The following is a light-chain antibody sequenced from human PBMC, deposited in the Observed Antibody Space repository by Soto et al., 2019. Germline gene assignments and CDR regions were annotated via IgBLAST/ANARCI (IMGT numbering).Light chain of an antibody. CDR2: AAS. J-gene: IGKJ3*01. Sequence: ILMTQSPSSFSASPGDRATITCRASQGISSYLAWYQQKPGKAPKLLIYAASTLQSGVPSRFSGSGSGTDFSLTIRDLHPEEFATYYCQQSGSGLTFGPGTKVDI. CDR1: QGISSY. V-gene: IGKV1-8*01. CDR3: QQSGSGLT.